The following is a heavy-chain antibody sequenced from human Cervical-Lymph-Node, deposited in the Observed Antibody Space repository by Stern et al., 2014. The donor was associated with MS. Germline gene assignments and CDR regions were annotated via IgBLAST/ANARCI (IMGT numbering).Heavy chain of an antibody. CDR2: VLPIFRKE. Sequence: VQLVQSGAEVKKPGSSVKVSCQTSGGTFSSHDINWVRQAPCQGLEWMGGVLPIFRKEDYAQKFQVRLTITADESTNTAYMELSSLRSEDTAVYYCARDQIPYYYYGMDVWGQGTTVTVSS. V-gene: IGHV1-69*01. CDR3: ARDQIPYYYYGMDV. CDR1: GGTFSSHD. D-gene: IGHD2-2*02. J-gene: IGHJ6*02.